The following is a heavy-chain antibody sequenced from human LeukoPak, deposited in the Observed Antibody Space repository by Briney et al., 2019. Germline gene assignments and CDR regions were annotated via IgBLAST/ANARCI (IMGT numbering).Heavy chain of an antibody. D-gene: IGHD1-26*01. CDR1: GFTFSIYG. J-gene: IGHJ4*02. CDR3: AKGFYSGNYYRLDY. Sequence: PGGSLRLSCAASGFTFSIYGMSWVRQAPGKGLEWVSVISGSGDSTYYADSVKGRFTISRDNSKNTVYLQMNSLRAEDTAVYSCAKGFYSGNYYRLDYWGQGTLVTVSS. V-gene: IGHV3-23*01. CDR2: ISGSGDST.